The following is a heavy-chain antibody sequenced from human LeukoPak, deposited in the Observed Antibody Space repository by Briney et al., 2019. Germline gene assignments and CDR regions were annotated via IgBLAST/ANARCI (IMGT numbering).Heavy chain of an antibody. CDR2: IYYSGST. V-gene: IGHV4-59*08. CDR3: ARRKTLVAPLDY. D-gene: IGHD2-15*01. CDR1: GGSISSYY. J-gene: IGHJ4*02. Sequence: SETLSLTCTVSGGSISSYYWSWIRQPPGKGLEWIGYIYYSGSTNHNPSLKSRVTISVDTSKNQFSLKLSSVTAADTAVYYCARRKTLVAPLDYWGQGTLVTVSS.